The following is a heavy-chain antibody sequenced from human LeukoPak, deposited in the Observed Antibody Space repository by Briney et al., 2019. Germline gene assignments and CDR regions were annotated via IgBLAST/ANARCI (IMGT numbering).Heavy chain of an antibody. D-gene: IGHD3-10*01. V-gene: IGHV3-30*02. CDR3: AKDRMVRGVIIKGVYYFDY. Sequence: PGGSLRLSCAASGFTFSSYGMHWVRQAPGKGLEWVAFIRYDGSNKYYADSVKGRFTISRDNSKDTLYLQMNSLRAEDTAVYYCAKDRMVRGVIIKGVYYFDYWGQGTLVTVSS. CDR2: IRYDGSNK. CDR1: GFTFSSYG. J-gene: IGHJ4*02.